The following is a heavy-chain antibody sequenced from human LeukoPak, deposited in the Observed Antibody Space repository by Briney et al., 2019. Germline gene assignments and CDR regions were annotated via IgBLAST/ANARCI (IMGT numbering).Heavy chain of an antibody. Sequence: SETLSLTCAVYGGSFSGYYWSWIRQPPGKGLEWIGEINHSGSTNYNPSLKSRVTISVDTSRNQFSLKLSSVTAADTAVYYCAGGYSYGSWWGQGTPVTVSS. D-gene: IGHD5-18*01. CDR1: GGSFSGYY. CDR3: AGGYSYGSW. J-gene: IGHJ4*02. CDR2: INHSGST. V-gene: IGHV4-34*01.